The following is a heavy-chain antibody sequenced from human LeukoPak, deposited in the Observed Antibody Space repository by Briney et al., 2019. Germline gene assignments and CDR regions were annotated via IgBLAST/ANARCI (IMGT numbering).Heavy chain of an antibody. Sequence: AGGSLRLSCAASGFTFSDYYMSWIRQAPGKGLEWVPYISSSGSTIYYADSVKGRFTISRDNAKNSLYLHMNSLRVEDTAIYYCARDYVWGSSESDYWGQGTLVTVSS. CDR1: GFTFSDYY. D-gene: IGHD3-16*01. CDR2: ISSSGSTI. J-gene: IGHJ4*02. V-gene: IGHV3-11*04. CDR3: ARDYVWGSSESDY.